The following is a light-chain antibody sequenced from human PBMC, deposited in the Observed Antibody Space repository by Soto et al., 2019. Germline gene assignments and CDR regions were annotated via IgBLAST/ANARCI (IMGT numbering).Light chain of an antibody. J-gene: IGLJ1*01. Sequence: QSVLTQPASVSGSPGQSITISCTGTSSDAGGYNYVSWYQQHPGKAPKFIIYGVSKRPSGVPDRFSGSKSGNTASLTVSGLQAEDEADYYCSSYAGNNNYVFGTGTKVTVL. CDR1: SSDAGGYNY. CDR2: GVS. CDR3: SSYAGNNNYV. V-gene: IGLV2-8*01.